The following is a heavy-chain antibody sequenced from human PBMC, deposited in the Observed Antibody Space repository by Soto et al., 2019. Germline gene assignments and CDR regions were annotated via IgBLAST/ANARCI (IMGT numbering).Heavy chain of an antibody. CDR1: GGSISSSSYY. CDR3: ARHGYYDILTGSYYFDY. D-gene: IGHD3-9*01. V-gene: IGHV4-39*01. Sequence: SETLSLTCTVSGGSISSSSYYWGWIRQPPGKGLEWIGSIYYSGSTYYNPTLKSRVTISVDTSKNQFSLKLSSVTAADTAVYYCARHGYYDILTGSYYFDYWGQGTLVTISS. J-gene: IGHJ4*02. CDR2: IYYSGST.